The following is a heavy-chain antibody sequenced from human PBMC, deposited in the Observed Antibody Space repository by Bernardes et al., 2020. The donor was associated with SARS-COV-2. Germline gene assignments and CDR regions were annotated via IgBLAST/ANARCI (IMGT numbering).Heavy chain of an antibody. CDR3: AGSSCGIDCYIGGLRSWDYGMDV. J-gene: IGHJ6*02. V-gene: IGHV4-39*01. Sequence: SEPLSLTCTVSGGSISSRNYYWGWIRQPPGKGLEWIGSIYSSGSSYYNPSLQSRVSESMDTSKNQFSLRLSFVTAADTAVYYCAGSSCGIDCYIGGLRSWDYGMDVWGQGTTVTVSS. CDR1: GGSISSRNYY. D-gene: IGHD2-21*02. CDR2: IYSSGSS.